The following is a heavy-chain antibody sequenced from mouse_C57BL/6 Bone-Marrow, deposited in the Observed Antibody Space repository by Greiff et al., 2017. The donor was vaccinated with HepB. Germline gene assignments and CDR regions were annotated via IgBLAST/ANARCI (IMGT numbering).Heavy chain of an antibody. CDR2: ISSGGSYT. J-gene: IGHJ2*01. Sequence: EVKLQESGGDLVKPGGSLKLSCAASGFTFSSYGMSWVRQTPDKRLEWVATISSGGSYTYYPDSVKGRFTISRDNAKNTLYLQMSSLKSEDTAMYYCATNVDYWGQGTTLTVSS. CDR1: GFTFSSYG. D-gene: IGHD4-1*01. CDR3: ATNVDY. V-gene: IGHV5-6*01.